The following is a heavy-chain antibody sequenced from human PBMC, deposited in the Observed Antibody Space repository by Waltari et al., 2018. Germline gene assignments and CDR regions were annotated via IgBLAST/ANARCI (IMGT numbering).Heavy chain of an antibody. Sequence: QVQLVQSGAEVKKPGASVKVSCKASGYTFTSYAMHWVRQAPGQRLEWMGWINAGNGNTKYSQKFQGRVTITRDTSASTAYMELSSLRSEDTAVYYCARCTPGIAPYYYYGMDVWGQGTTVTVSS. CDR3: ARCTPGIAPYYYYGMDV. V-gene: IGHV1-3*01. D-gene: IGHD6-13*01. J-gene: IGHJ6*02. CDR2: INAGNGNT. CDR1: GYTFTSYA.